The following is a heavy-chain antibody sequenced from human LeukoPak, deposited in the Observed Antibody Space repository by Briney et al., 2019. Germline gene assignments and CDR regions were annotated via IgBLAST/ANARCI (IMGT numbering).Heavy chain of an antibody. CDR2: IYYSGST. Sequence: PSETLSHTCTVSGGSISSYYWSWIRQPPGKGLEWIGYIYYSGSTNYNPSLKSRVTISVDTSKNQFSLKLSSVTAADTAVYYCARGIYSYGYSTFDPWGQGTLVTVSS. CDR1: GGSISSYY. J-gene: IGHJ5*02. V-gene: IGHV4-59*01. CDR3: ARGIYSYGYSTFDP. D-gene: IGHD5-18*01.